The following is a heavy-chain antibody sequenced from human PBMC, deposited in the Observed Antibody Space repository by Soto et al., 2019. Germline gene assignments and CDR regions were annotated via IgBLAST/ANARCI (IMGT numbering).Heavy chain of an antibody. J-gene: IGHJ5*02. CDR1: GFTFSSYG. V-gene: IGHV3-30*18. CDR2: ISYDGSNK. D-gene: IGHD2-2*01. Sequence: QVQLVESGGGVVQPGRSLRLSCAASGFTFSSYGMHWVRQAPGKGLEWVAVISYDGSNKYYADSVKGRFTISRDNSKNTLYLQMNSLRAEDTAVYYCAKDLGVDVVVPAAMLAWGQGTLVTVSS. CDR3: AKDLGVDVVVPAAMLA.